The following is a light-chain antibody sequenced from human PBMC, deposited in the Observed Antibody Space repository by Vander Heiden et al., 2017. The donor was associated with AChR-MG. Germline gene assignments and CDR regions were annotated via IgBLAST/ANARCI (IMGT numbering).Light chain of an antibody. J-gene: IGKJ3*01. CDR1: QSISSY. CDR2: AAS. Sequence: DIQMTQSPSYLSASVGDRVTITCRASQSISSYLNWYQQKPGKAPKLLIYAASSLQSGVPSRFSGSGSGTDFTLTISSLQPEDFATYYCQQSDSTPRFTFGPGTKVDIK. CDR3: QQSDSTPRFT. V-gene: IGKV1-39*01.